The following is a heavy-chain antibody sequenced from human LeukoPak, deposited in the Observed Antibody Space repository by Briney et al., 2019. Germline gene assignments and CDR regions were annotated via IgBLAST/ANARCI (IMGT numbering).Heavy chain of an antibody. Sequence: SETLSLTCAVYGGSFSGYYWSWIRQPPGKGLEWIGEINHSGSTNYNPSLKSRVTISVDTSKNQFSLKLSSVTAADTAVYYCARVKRGVTVLPTDYWGQGTLVTVSS. CDR1: GGSFSGYY. V-gene: IGHV4-34*01. CDR2: INHSGST. J-gene: IGHJ4*02. D-gene: IGHD1-14*01. CDR3: ARVKRGVTVLPTDY.